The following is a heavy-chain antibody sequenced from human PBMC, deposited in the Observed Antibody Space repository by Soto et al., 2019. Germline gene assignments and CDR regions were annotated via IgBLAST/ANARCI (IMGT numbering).Heavy chain of an antibody. CDR3: ARDSGSYTRGFYYYGMDV. CDR2: IKQDGSEK. J-gene: IGHJ6*02. V-gene: IGHV3-7*01. CDR1: GFTFSSYW. Sequence: GGSLTLSCAASGFTFSSYWMSWVRQAPGKGLEWVANIKQDGSEKYYVDSVKGRFTISRDNAKNSLYLQMNSLRAEDTAVYYCARDSGSYTRGFYYYGMDVCGQGISVTVYS. D-gene: IGHD1-26*01.